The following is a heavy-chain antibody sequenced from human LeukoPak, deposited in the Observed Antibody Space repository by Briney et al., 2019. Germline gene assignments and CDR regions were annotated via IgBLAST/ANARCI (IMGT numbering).Heavy chain of an antibody. CDR2: ISGSGGRT. CDR3: AKDGDDNSTNWFDY. J-gene: IGHJ4*02. V-gene: IGHV3-23*01. CDR1: GFTFSSYA. Sequence: GGSLRLSCVASGFTFSSYAMSWVRQAPGKGLEWVSGISGSGGRTYYADSVKGRFTISRDNSKNTLYLQMNSLRVEDTAIYYCAKDGDDNSTNWFDYWGQGTLVTVSS. D-gene: IGHD4-11*01.